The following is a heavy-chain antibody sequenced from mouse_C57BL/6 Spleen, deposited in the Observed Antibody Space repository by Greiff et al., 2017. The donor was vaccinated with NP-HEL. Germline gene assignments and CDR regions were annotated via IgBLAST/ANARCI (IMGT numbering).Heavy chain of an antibody. D-gene: IGHD1-1*01. CDR3: ARYKGDYYGSSKWYFDV. CDR2: ISYSGST. CDR1: GYSITSDY. Sequence: EVKLMESGPGLAKPSQTLSLTCSVTGYSITSDYWNWIRKFPGNKLEYMGYISYSGSTYYNPSLKSRISITRDTSKNQYYLQLNSVTTEDTATYYCARYKGDYYGSSKWYFDVWGTGTTVTVSS. J-gene: IGHJ1*03. V-gene: IGHV3-8*01.